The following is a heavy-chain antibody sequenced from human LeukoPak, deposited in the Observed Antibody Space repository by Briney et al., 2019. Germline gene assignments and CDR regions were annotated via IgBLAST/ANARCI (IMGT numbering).Heavy chain of an antibody. CDR2: ISDSTTYI. Sequence: GSLRLSCAASGFSFRGYTMNWVRQAPGKGLEWVSSISDSTTYIYYADSVKGRFTISRDNAKSSLYLEMNSLRAEDTAVYYCARDQGSSGYYKDAFDIWGQGTMVTVSS. CDR3: ARDQGSSGYYKDAFDI. D-gene: IGHD3-22*01. J-gene: IGHJ3*02. V-gene: IGHV3-21*01. CDR1: GFSFRGYT.